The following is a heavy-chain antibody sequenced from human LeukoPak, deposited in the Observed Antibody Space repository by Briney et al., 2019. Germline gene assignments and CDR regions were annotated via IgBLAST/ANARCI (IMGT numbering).Heavy chain of an antibody. D-gene: IGHD4-17*01. CDR1: GFTFSTYG. J-gene: IGHJ6*03. V-gene: IGHV3-30*02. CDR3: AKDRDYGDYPSAYYYYMDV. Sequence: GGSLRLSCAASGFTFSTYGIHWVRQAPGKGLEWVAFIRCDGTNKWYADSVKGRFTISRDNSKNTLYLQMNSVRVEDTAVYHCAKDRDYGDYPSAYYYYMDVWGNGTTVTVSS. CDR2: IRCDGTNK.